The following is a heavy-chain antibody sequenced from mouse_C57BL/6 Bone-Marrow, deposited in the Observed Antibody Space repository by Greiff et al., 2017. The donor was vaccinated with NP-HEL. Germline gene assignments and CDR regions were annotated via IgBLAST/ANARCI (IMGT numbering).Heavy chain of an antibody. CDR3: ARVYYGFYAMDD. CDR1: GYTFTSYW. D-gene: IGHD1-1*01. Sequence: QVQLQQPGAELVKPGASVKLSCKASGYTFTSYWMHWVKQRPGQGLEWIGMIHPNSGSTNYNEKFKSKATLTVDKSSSTAYMQLSSLTSEDSAVYYCARVYYGFYAMDDWGQGTSVTVSS. J-gene: IGHJ4*01. CDR2: IHPNSGST. V-gene: IGHV1-64*01.